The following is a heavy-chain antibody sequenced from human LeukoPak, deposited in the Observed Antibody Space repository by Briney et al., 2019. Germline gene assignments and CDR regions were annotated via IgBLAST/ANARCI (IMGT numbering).Heavy chain of an antibody. V-gene: IGHV4-39*01. J-gene: IGHJ4*02. CDR2: ILYGGRT. D-gene: IGHD3-10*01. CDR1: GASISSSNYY. CDR3: ARQAPSGNRPRFIDY. Sequence: SETLSLTCTVSGASISSSNYYWGWIRQPPGKGLEWIGTILYGGRTYYNPPLKSRVTISVDTSKNQLSLKLSSVTAADTAVYYCARQAPSGNRPRFIDYWGQGTLVTVSS.